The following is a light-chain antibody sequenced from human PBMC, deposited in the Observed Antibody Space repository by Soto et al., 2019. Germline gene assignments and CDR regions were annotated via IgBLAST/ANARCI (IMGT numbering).Light chain of an antibody. V-gene: IGLV2-14*03. J-gene: IGLJ1*01. Sequence: QSVLIQPASVFGSPGQSITFSCTGTSSDVGGYNFVSWYQQHPGKAPKLMIYEVSSRPSGVSNRFSGSKSGNTASLTISGLQPEDEADYYCSSYTTSTTVVFGTGTKVTVL. CDR1: SSDVGGYNF. CDR3: SSYTTSTTVV. CDR2: EVS.